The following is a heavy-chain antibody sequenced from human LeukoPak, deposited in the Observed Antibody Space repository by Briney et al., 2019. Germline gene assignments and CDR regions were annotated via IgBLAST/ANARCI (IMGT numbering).Heavy chain of an antibody. CDR3: AKDRHYDILTEAFDI. V-gene: IGHV3-9*01. Sequence: GRSLRLSCAASGFTFDDYAMHWVRQAPGKGLEWVSGISWNSGSIGYADSVKGRFTISRDNAKNSLYLQMNSPRAEDTASYYCAKDRHYDILTEAFDIWGQGTMVTVSS. CDR2: ISWNSGSI. J-gene: IGHJ3*02. D-gene: IGHD3-9*01. CDR1: GFTFDDYA.